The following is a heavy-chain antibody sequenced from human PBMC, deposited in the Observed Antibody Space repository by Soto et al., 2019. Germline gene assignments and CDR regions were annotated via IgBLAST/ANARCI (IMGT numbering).Heavy chain of an antibody. CDR2: IYTSGNT. J-gene: IGHJ6*02. D-gene: IGHD2-15*01. Sequence: VQLQESGPGPVKPSETLSLTCTVSGGSISSYYWSWIRQPAGKGLEWIGRIYTSGNTNYNPSLKSRVTMSVDTSKNQFSLKLSSVTAADTAVYYCAREEVGYCSGGRCYYYVMDVWGQGTTVTVSS. V-gene: IGHV4-4*07. CDR3: AREEVGYCSGGRCYYYVMDV. CDR1: GGSISSYY.